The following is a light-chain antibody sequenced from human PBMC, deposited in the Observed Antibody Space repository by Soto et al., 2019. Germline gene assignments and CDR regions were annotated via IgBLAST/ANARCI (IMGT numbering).Light chain of an antibody. CDR2: NAS. CDR3: QQYENYWT. CDR1: QSISSW. V-gene: IGKV1-5*02. J-gene: IGKJ1*01. Sequence: DIQIAHSHFTLSASLWDRVTIIFRASQSISSWLARYQQKPGKAPKLLIYNASNLESGVPSRFSGSGSGTEFTLTISSLQPEDFGIYYCQQYENYWTFGQGTKVDI.